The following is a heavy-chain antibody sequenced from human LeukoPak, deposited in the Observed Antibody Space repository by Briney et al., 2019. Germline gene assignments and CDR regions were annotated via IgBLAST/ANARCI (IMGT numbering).Heavy chain of an antibody. D-gene: IGHD3-10*01. CDR1: GFTFSDAW. CDR3: ASYSTARGDIDY. Sequence: GGSLRLSCAVSGFTFSDAWMSWVRQAPGKGLEWVASIKQDGSEIYYVDSVKGRFTISRDNAKNSLDLQMNSLRAEDTAAYYCASYSTARGDIDYWGQGTLVTVSS. CDR2: IKQDGSEI. J-gene: IGHJ4*02. V-gene: IGHV3-7*02.